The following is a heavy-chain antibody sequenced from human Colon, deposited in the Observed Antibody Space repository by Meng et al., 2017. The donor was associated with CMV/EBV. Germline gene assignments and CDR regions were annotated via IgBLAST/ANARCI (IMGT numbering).Heavy chain of an antibody. D-gene: IGHD3-10*01. CDR3: AKDRGRLFRDYYFGLDV. J-gene: IGHJ6*02. Sequence: GESLKISCAASGFTISDNYISWVRQAPGKGLEWISFIYTSGSTFYADSVKGRFTVSRDKSENTVYLQMNSLRVEDKAVYFCAKDRGRLFRDYYFGLDVWGQGTTVTVSS. CDR1: GFTISDNY. CDR2: IYTSGST. V-gene: IGHV3-53*01.